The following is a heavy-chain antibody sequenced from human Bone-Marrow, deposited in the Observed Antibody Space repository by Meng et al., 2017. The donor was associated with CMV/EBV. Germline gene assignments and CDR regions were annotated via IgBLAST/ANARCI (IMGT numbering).Heavy chain of an antibody. CDR2: ISSSGSTI. CDR1: GFTFSSYE. Sequence: GGSLRLSCAASGFTFSSYEMNWVRQAPGKGLEWVSYISSSGSTIYYADSVKGRFTISRDNAKNSLYLQMNSLRAEDTAVYYCARDRVYSSGWSDYWGQGTLVTVSS. J-gene: IGHJ4*02. CDR3: ARDRVYSSGWSDY. V-gene: IGHV3-48*03. D-gene: IGHD6-19*01.